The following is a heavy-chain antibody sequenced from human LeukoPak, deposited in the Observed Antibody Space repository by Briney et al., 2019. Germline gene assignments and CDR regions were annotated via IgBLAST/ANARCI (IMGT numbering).Heavy chain of an antibody. CDR3: ARDGGDCSGDSCYVDY. D-gene: IGHD2-15*01. CDR2: IKQDGTEK. J-gene: IGHJ4*02. CDR1: GFSFTTYW. Sequence: GGSLRLSCAASGFSFTTYWMSWVRQAPGKGLGWVANIKQDGTEKYYVDSVKGRFTISRDNAKNSLYLQMNSLRAEDTALYYCARDGGDCSGDSCYVDYWGQGTLVTVSS. V-gene: IGHV3-7*03.